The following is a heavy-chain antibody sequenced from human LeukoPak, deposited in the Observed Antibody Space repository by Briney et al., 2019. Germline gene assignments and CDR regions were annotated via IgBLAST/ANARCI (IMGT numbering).Heavy chain of an antibody. CDR1: GFTISSYG. V-gene: IGHV3-30*18. CDR3: AKVSGRYPY. CDR2: ISYDGSNK. J-gene: IGHJ4*02. Sequence: GSSLTLSCAASGFTISSYGRHWVRQAPGKGLEWVAVISYDGSNKYYADSVKGRFTISRDNSKNTLYLRMNSLRAEDTAVYYCAKVSGRYPYWGQGTLVTVSS. D-gene: IGHD6-19*01.